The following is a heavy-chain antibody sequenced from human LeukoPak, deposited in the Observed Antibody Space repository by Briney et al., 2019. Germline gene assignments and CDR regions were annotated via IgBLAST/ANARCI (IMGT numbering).Heavy chain of an antibody. J-gene: IGHJ4*02. CDR1: GGSFSNYY. V-gene: IGHV4-34*01. CDR2: INHSGST. CDR3: ARKTYYYDF. Sequence: SETLSLTCAVYGGSFSNYYWSWIRQPPGKGLEWIGEINHSGSTNYNPSLKSRVTISVDTSKNQFSLKLSSVTAADTAVYYCARKTYYYDFWGQGTLVTVSS.